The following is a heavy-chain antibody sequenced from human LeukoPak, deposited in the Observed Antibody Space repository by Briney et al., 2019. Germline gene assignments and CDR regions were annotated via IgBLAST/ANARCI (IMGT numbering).Heavy chain of an antibody. Sequence: SETLSLTCAVYGGSFSGYYRSWIRQPPGKGLEWIGEINHSGSTNHNPSLKSRVTISVDTSKSQFSLKLSSVTAADTAVYYCARGMTTVTAFYYYGMDVWGQGTTVTVSS. CDR1: GGSFSGYY. J-gene: IGHJ6*02. V-gene: IGHV4-34*01. CDR3: ARGMTTVTAFYYYGMDV. CDR2: INHSGST. D-gene: IGHD4-17*01.